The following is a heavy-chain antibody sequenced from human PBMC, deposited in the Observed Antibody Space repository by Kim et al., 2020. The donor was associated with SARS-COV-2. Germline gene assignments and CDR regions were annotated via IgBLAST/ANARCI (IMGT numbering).Heavy chain of an antibody. J-gene: IGHJ5*02. D-gene: IGHD1-26*01. CDR3: ARGGPSEGMGATRGWFDP. CDR2: INSDGSST. CDR1: GFTFSSYW. Sequence: GGSLRLSCAASGFTFSSYWMHWVRQAPGKGLVWVPRINSDGSSTSYADSVKGRFTISRDNAKNTLYLQMNSLRAEDTAVYYCARGGPSEGMGATRGWFDPWGQGTLVTVSS. V-gene: IGHV3-74*01.